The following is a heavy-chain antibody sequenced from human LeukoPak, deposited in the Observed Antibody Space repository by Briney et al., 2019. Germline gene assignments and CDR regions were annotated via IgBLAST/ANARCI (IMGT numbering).Heavy chain of an antibody. CDR3: ASLKIRRIGNAFDI. J-gene: IGHJ3*02. D-gene: IGHD1-1*01. V-gene: IGHV3-21*01. Sequence: GGSLRLSRAASGFTLATYSMNWVRQAPGKGLEWVSSISSSSAYIYYADSVKGRFTISRDNAKESLFLQMNSLRPEDTALYYCASLKIRRIGNAFDIWGQGTMVTVSS. CDR1: GFTLATYS. CDR2: ISSSSAYI.